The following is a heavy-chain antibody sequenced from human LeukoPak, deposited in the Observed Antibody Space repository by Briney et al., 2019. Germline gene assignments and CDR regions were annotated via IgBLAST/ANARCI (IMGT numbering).Heavy chain of an antibody. D-gene: IGHD3-9*01. V-gene: IGHV3-20*04. Sequence: GGSLRLSCAASGFTFDDYGMSWVRQAPGKGLEWVSGINWNGGSTGYADSVKGRFTISRDDSENTAYLQMNSLKTEDTAVYYCTRTSDILTGYTPREAYYYYHHMDVWGKGTTVTISS. CDR3: TRTSDILTGYTPREAYYYYHHMDV. CDR1: GFTFDDYG. CDR2: INWNGGST. J-gene: IGHJ6*03.